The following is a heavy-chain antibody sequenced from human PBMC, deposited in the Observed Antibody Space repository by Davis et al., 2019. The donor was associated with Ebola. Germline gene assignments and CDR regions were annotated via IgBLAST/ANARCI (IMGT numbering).Heavy chain of an antibody. Sequence: PGGSLRLSCTVSGYSISSGYYWGWVRQAPGKGLEWVSAISGSGSSTYYADSVKGRFTISRDNSKNTLYLQMNSLRAEDTAVYYCAKPLSAYNWDQGTLVTVSS. D-gene: IGHD2-21*01. J-gene: IGHJ4*02. CDR3: AKPLSAYN. CDR2: ISGSGSST. CDR1: GYSISSGY. V-gene: IGHV3-23*01.